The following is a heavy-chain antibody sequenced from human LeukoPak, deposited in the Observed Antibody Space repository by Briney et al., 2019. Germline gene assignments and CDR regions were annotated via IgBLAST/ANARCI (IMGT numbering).Heavy chain of an antibody. V-gene: IGHV3-53*01. D-gene: IGHD1-26*01. CDR3: AKDLIPAGMWDIDC. J-gene: IGHJ4*02. Sequence: PGGSLRLSCVASGFSVSEYTMSWVRQAPGKGLEWVSGIYGGGTTIYRDSVKGRFTISRDNSENTLSLQMNSLRAEDTAVYYCAKDLIPAGMWDIDCWGQGTLVTVSS. CDR1: GFSVSEYT. CDR2: IYGGGTT.